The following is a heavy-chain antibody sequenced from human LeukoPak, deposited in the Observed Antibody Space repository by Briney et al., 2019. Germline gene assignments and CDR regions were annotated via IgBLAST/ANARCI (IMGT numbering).Heavy chain of an antibody. CDR1: GFTFSTYW. D-gene: IGHD3-10*01. CDR2: IHKGGKNT. CDR3: AREASGSDNYYSDF. J-gene: IGHJ4*02. Sequence: GGSLSLFCAACGFTFSTYWVQWVRQAPGEGPVWVSRIHKGGKNTKYADCVEGRFTISRDIGKNTLYMQMNSPRAEHTAVYYSAREASGSDNYYSDFWGQGTLVTVSS. V-gene: IGHV3-74*01.